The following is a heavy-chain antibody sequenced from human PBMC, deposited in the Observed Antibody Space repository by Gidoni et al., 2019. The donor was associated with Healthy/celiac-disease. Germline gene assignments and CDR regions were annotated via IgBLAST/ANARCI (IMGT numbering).Heavy chain of an antibody. D-gene: IGHD2-15*01. CDR3: ARERDIAFDY. V-gene: IGHV3-30-3*01. J-gene: IGHJ4*02. Sequence: QVQLVESGGGVVQPGRSLRLSCAASGFTFSSYAMHWVRQAPGKGLEWVAVISYDGSNKYYADSVTGRFTISRDNSKNTLYLQMNSLRAEDTAVYYCARERDIAFDYWGQGTLVTVSS. CDR2: ISYDGSNK. CDR1: GFTFSSYA.